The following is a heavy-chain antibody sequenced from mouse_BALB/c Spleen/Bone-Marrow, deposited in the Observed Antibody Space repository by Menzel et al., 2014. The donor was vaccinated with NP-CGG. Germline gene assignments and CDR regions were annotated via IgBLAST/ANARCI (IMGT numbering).Heavy chain of an antibody. J-gene: IGHJ2*02. CDR1: GYTFTNYW. CDR2: IEPSDSYT. CDR3: ARGRTTVVSDY. V-gene: IGHV1-69*02. D-gene: IGHD1-1*01. Sequence: VQLQESGAEVVKPGASVKVSCKASGYTFTNYWMQWVKQRPGQGLEWIGEIEPSDSYTNYNQDFKGKATLTVVKSSSTADMQLSSLTSEDSAVYYCARGRTTVVSDYWGQGTSLTVSS.